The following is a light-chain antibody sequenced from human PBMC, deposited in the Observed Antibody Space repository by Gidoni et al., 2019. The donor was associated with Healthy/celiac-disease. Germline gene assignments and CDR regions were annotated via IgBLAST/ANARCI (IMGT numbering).Light chain of an antibody. J-gene: IGLJ2*01. CDR3: SSYTSSSTPPV. Sequence: QSALTQPASVSGSPGQSITIFCTGTSSDVGGYNYVSWYQQHPGKAPKLMIYEVSNRPSGVSNRFSGSKSGNTASLTISGLQAEDEADYYCSSYTSSSTPPVFGGGTKLTVL. CDR1: SSDVGGYNY. V-gene: IGLV2-14*01. CDR2: EVS.